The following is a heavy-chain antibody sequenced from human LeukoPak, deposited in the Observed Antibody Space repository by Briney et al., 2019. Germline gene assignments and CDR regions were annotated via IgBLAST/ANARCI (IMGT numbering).Heavy chain of an antibody. J-gene: IGHJ1*01. D-gene: IGHD3-22*01. CDR2: IKQDGSEK. CDR3: ARGKYDSSPFLQH. V-gene: IGHV3-7*03. Sequence: GGSLRLSCAASGFTFSSYWMSWVRQAPGKGLEWVANIKQDGSEKYYVDSVKGQFTISRDNSKNTLYLQMNSLRAEDTAVYYCARGKYDSSPFLQHWGQGTLVTVSS. CDR1: GFTFSSYW.